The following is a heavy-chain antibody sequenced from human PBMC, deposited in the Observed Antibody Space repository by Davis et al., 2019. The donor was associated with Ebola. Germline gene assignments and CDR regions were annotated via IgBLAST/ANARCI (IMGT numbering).Heavy chain of an antibody. CDR1: GFTFNNYA. D-gene: IGHD6-6*01. Sequence: GESLKISCAASGFTFNNYAMSWVRQAPGKGLECVSYTVRAGDYSEYTEPVKGRFTVSRDNSKNTLYLQMNGLRAEDTAVYYCAKGDTGSSTYDFWGQGTLVTVSS. CDR3: AKGDTGSSTYDF. J-gene: IGHJ4*02. CDR2: TVRAGDYS. V-gene: IGHV3-23*03.